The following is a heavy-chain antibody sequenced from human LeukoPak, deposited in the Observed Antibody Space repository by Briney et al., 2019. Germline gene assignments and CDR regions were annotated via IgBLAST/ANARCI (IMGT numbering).Heavy chain of an antibody. V-gene: IGHV4-39*01. CDR1: GGSISSYY. Sequence: SETLSLTCTVSGGSISSYYWGWIRQPPGKGLEWIGSIYYSGSTYYNPSLKSRVTISVDTSKNQFSLKLSSVTAADTAVYYCARQDRDDEYYFDYWGQGTLVTVSS. CDR2: IYYSGST. D-gene: IGHD1-14*01. CDR3: ARQDRDDEYYFDY. J-gene: IGHJ4*02.